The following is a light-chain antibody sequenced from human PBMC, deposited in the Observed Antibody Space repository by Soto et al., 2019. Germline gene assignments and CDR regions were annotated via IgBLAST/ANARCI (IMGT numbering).Light chain of an antibody. V-gene: IGLV2-14*01. J-gene: IGLJ3*02. CDR1: SNDIGSYNY. CDR3: SSYKFSTTLRV. Sequence: QSVLTQPASVSGSPGQSITPSCTGTSNDIGSYNYVSWFQQHPGKAPKLIIYEVTHRPSGISTRFSGSKSGNTASLTISGLQADDEADYYCSSYKFSTTLRVFGGGTKLTVL. CDR2: EVT.